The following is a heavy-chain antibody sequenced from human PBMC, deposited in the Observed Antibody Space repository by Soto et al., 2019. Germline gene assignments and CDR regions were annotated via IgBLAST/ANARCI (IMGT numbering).Heavy chain of an antibody. CDR2: IHTSGSS. V-gene: IGHV4-4*07. CDR1: GDSISSHY. CDR3: ARDARGSSPWYFDL. D-gene: IGHD6-6*01. Sequence: SETLSLTCSVFGDSISSHYWSWIRQPAGKGLEWIGRIHTSGSSSHNPSLKGLVTMSTDTSNDQMSLLLKSVTAADTAVYYCARDARGSSPWYFDLWGRGTLVTVSS. J-gene: IGHJ2*01.